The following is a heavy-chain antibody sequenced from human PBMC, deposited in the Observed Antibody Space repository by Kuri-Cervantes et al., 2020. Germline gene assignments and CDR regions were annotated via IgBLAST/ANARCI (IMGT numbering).Heavy chain of an antibody. V-gene: IGHV3-66*01. Sequence: GESLKISCAASGFTFSSYAMHWVRQAPGKGLEWVSVIYSGGSTYHADSVKGRFSISKDNSRNTLYLQMSSLRVEETAVYYCARGPRGYYDYWGQGTLVTVSS. J-gene: IGHJ4*02. CDR3: ARGPRGYYDY. CDR2: IYSGGST. CDR1: GFTFSSYA.